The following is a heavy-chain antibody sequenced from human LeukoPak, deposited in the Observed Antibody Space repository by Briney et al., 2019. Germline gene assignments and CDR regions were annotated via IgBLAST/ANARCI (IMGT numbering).Heavy chain of an antibody. V-gene: IGHV3-23*01. D-gene: IGHD2-8*02. Sequence: GGSLRLSCAASGFTFSTFAMIWVRQPPGEGLEWVSSIFPSGGEIHYADSVRGRFTISRDNSKSTLSLQMNSLRAEDTAIYYCATYRQVLLPFESWGQGTRVTVSS. CDR3: ATYRQVLLPFES. J-gene: IGHJ4*02. CDR2: IFPSGGEI. CDR1: GFTFSTFA.